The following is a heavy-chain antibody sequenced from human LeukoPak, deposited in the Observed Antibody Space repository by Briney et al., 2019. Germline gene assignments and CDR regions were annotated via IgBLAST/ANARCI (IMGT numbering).Heavy chain of an antibody. CDR3: AKGGAYVWWSYFHLDY. CDR1: GFTFDDYA. J-gene: IGHJ4*02. V-gene: IGHV3-9*01. CDR2: ISWNSGSI. D-gene: IGHD3-16*01. Sequence: GRSLRLSCAASGFTFDDYAMHWVRQAPGKGLEWVSGISWNSGSIGYADSVNGRFATSTDNAKNSLHLQMNSLRAEDTALYYCAKGGAYVWWSYFHLDYWGQGPLVTVSS.